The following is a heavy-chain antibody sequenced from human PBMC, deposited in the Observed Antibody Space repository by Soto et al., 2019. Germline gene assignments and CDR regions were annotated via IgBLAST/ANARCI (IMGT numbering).Heavy chain of an antibody. Sequence: ASVKVSCKASGYTFTSYGISWVRQAPGQGLEWMGWISAYNGNTNYAQKPQGRVTMTTDASTRTAYMELRSLRSDDTAVYYCARAFEASFDTWVQGTLLTVSS. V-gene: IGHV1-18*04. D-gene: IGHD3-16*01. CDR2: ISAYNGNT. CDR1: GYTFTSYG. CDR3: ARAFEASFDT. J-gene: IGHJ5*02.